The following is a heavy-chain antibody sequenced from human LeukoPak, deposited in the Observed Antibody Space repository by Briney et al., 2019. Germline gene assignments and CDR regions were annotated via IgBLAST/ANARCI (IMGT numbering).Heavy chain of an antibody. D-gene: IGHD3-3*01. J-gene: IGHJ4*02. CDR2: ISGSGGST. V-gene: IGHV3-23*01. Sequence: PGGSLRLSCAASGFTFSSYAMSWVRQAPGKGLEWVSAISGSGGSTYYADSVKGWFTISRDNSKNTLYLQMNSLRAEDTAVYYCAKNPYYDFWSGYEYFDYWGQGTLVTVSS. CDR1: GFTFSSYA. CDR3: AKNPYYDFWSGYEYFDY.